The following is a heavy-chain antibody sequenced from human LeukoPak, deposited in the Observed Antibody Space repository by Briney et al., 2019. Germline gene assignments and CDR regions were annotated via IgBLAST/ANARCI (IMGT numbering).Heavy chain of an antibody. CDR3: ARAFYPGYYSYMAV. CDR2: IYYSGST. V-gene: IGHV4-59*01. J-gene: IGHJ6*03. Sequence: PSETLSLTCTVSGGSISPYYWSWIRQPPGKGLEWIGYIYYSGSTNYNPSLKSRVTISVDTSKNQFSLKLSSVTAADTAVYYCARAFYPGYYSYMAVWGKGTTVTVSS. CDR1: GGSISPYY. D-gene: IGHD3-3*02.